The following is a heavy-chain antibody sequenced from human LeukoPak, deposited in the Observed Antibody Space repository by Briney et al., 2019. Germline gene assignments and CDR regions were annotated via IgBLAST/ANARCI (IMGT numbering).Heavy chain of an antibody. V-gene: IGHV4-39*01. J-gene: IGHJ4*02. D-gene: IGHD4-17*01. Sequence: SETLSLTCTVSGGSISSSSYNWGWIRQPQGKGLEWIGSIYYSGSTYYNPSLKSRVTISVDTSKNQFSLKLSSVTAADTAVYYCARVHDYGINWGQGTLVTVSS. CDR2: IYYSGST. CDR3: ARVHDYGIN. CDR1: GGSISSSSYN.